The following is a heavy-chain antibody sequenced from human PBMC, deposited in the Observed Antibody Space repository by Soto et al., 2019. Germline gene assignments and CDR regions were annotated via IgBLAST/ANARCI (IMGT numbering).Heavy chain of an antibody. J-gene: IGHJ6*03. CDR1: GGSVSSGIYS. Sequence: SETLSLTCTVSGGSVSSGIYSWGWIRQSPGKGLEWIGRIPYSGSTSYNPSLKSRVTMSVDTSKIQFSLKLTSVTASDTAVYYCARLSGSYYYYMDVWGKGTTVTVSS. D-gene: IGHD3-10*01. CDR2: IPYSGST. V-gene: IGHV4-39*01. CDR3: ARLSGSYYYYMDV.